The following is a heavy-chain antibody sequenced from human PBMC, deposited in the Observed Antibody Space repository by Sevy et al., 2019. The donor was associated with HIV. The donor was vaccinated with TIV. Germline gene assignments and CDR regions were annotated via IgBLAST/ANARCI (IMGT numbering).Heavy chain of an antibody. J-gene: IGHJ4*02. V-gene: IGHV3-49*03. CDR2: IRSKTYGGTT. Sequence: GGSLRLSCTTSGFTFGDYAMIWFRLAPGKGLEWVGFIRSKTYGGTTEYAASVEGRFSISRDDCKSIAYLQMNSLKTEDTAVYYCTRTRTGTSVYFDYWGQGTLVTVSS. D-gene: IGHD1-7*01. CDR1: GFTFGDYA. CDR3: TRTRTGTSVYFDY.